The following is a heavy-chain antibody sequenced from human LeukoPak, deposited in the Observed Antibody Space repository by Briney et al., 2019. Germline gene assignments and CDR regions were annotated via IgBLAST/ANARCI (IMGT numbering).Heavy chain of an antibody. V-gene: IGHV6-1*01. CDR2: TYYRSMWSY. J-gene: IGHJ4*02. CDR3: ARVGPVGGSYSSFDF. D-gene: IGHD1-26*01. Sequence: SQTLSLTCAISGDSVSSNSAAWNWVRQSPSRGLEWLGRTYYRSMWSYDYAAAVKSRITISPDTSKNQVSLQLNSVTPEDTAVYYCARVGPVGGSYSSFDFWGQGTLVTVSS. CDR1: GDSVSSNSAA.